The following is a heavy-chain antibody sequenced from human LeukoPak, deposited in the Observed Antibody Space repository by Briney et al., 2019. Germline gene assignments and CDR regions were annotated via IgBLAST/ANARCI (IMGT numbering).Heavy chain of an antibody. CDR1: GYTFTSYG. Sequence: ASVKVSCKASGYTFTSYGISWVRQAPGQGLEWMGWISAYNGNTNYAQKLQGRVTMTTDTSTSTAYMELRSLRSDGTAVYYCARGGSVAGTTLLSYWGQGTLVTVSS. CDR3: ARGGSVAGTTLLSY. J-gene: IGHJ4*02. D-gene: IGHD6-19*01. V-gene: IGHV1-18*01. CDR2: ISAYNGNT.